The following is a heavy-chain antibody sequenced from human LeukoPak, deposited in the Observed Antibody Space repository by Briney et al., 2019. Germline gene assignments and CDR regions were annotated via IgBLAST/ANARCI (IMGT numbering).Heavy chain of an antibody. J-gene: IGHJ4*02. CDR3: ARATREAEEAYYFDY. CDR2: IYYSGST. V-gene: IGHV4-59*12. D-gene: IGHD5-12*01. Sequence: XXRQPPGXGXEWSGDIYYSGSTNYNPSLKSRGTMSIDTSKNKFSLKLNSVAAADTAVYYCARATREAEEAYYFDYWGQGTLVTVSS.